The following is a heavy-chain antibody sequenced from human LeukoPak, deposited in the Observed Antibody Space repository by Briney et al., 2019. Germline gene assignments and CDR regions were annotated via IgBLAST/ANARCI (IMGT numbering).Heavy chain of an antibody. J-gene: IGHJ3*02. CDR2: IIPIFGTA. D-gene: IGHD5-24*01. V-gene: IGHV1-69*01. CDR1: GGTFSSYA. Sequence: SVKVSCKASGGTFSSYAINWVRQAPGQGLEWMGGIIPIFGTANYAQKFQGRVTITADESTSTAYMELSSLRSEDTAVYYCASRGDGYNRWAFDIWGQGTMVTVSS. CDR3: ASRGDGYNRWAFDI.